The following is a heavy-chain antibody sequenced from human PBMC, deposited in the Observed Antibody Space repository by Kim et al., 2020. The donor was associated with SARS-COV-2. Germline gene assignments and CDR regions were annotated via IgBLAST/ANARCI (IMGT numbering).Heavy chain of an antibody. J-gene: IGHJ4*02. CDR2: TDGGTT. Sequence: TDGGTTDYAAPVKGRFTISRDDSKNTLYLQMNSLKTEDTAVYYCTTAGALWGQGTLVTVSS. V-gene: IGHV3-15*01. CDR3: TTAGAL. D-gene: IGHD1-26*01.